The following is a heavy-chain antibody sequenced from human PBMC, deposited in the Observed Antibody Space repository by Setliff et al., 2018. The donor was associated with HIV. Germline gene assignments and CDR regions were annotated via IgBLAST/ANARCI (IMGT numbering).Heavy chain of an antibody. D-gene: IGHD3-16*02. CDR3: AKAFYPQYYHYYMDV. CDR1: GFTFSSCW. CDR2: IKQDGSEK. J-gene: IGHJ6*03. Sequence: GSLRLSCAASGFTFSSCWVTWVRQGPGKGLEWVANIKQDGSEKYYVDSVKGRFTISRDNGKNSLYLQMNSLRAEDTAVYYCAKAFYPQYYHYYMDVWGKGTTVTVSS. V-gene: IGHV3-7*01.